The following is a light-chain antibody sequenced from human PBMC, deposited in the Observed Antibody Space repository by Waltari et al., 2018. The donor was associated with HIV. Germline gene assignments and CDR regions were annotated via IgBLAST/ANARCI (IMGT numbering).Light chain of an antibody. CDR1: SPYRGRKP. J-gene: IGLJ3*02. V-gene: IGLV1-44*01. Sequence: QSVLTQPPSASGTPGQRVHLSCSGGSPYRGRKPVDWYQQLPGTAPKLLIYSNDQRPSGIPDRFSGSKSGTSASLAISGLQSEDEADYYCAAWNDSLNVCVFGGGTKLTVL. CDR3: AAWNDSLNVCV. CDR2: SND.